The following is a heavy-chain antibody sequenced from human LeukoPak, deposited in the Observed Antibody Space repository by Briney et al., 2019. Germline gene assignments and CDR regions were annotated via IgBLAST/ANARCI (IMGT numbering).Heavy chain of an antibody. D-gene: IGHD6-13*01. CDR2: ISYDGSNK. Sequence: GRSLRLSCAASGFTFSSYAMHWVRQAPGKGLEWVAVISYDGSNKYYADSVKGRFTISRDNSKNTLYLQMDSLRAEDTAVYYCARDTGYSSSWYEYYYGMDVWGQGTTVTVSS. CDR1: GFTFSSYA. CDR3: ARDTGYSSSWYEYYYGMDV. V-gene: IGHV3-30*04. J-gene: IGHJ6*02.